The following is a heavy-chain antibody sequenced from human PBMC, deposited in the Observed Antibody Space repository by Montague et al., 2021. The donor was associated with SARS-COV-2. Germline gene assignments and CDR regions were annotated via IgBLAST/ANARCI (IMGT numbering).Heavy chain of an antibody. CDR1: GGSVSSGCYY. CDR3: ASVAFAADVTRSDY. D-gene: IGHD6-13*01. CDR2: IYYSAST. J-gene: IGHJ4*02. V-gene: IGHV4-61*01. Sequence: SETLSLTCTVSGGSVSSGCYYWSRIPQPPGKGLEWIGYIYYSASTNSNPSLKSRVTISLDTTKIQFSLKLTSVTAAGTAEYYCASVAFAADVTRSDYWGQGTLVTVSS.